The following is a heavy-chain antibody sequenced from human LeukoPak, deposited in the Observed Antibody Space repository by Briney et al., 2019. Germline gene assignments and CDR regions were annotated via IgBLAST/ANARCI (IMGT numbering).Heavy chain of an antibody. CDR3: ARERDGYTHYYYYYMDV. Sequence: GGSLRLSCAASGFTFSSYWMHWVRQAPGKGLVWVSRINSDGSSTSYADSVKGRFTTSRDNAKNSLSLQMNSLRAEDTAVYYCARERDGYTHYYYYYMDVWGKGTTVTISS. J-gene: IGHJ6*03. D-gene: IGHD5-24*01. CDR2: INSDGSST. CDR1: GFTFSSYW. V-gene: IGHV3-74*01.